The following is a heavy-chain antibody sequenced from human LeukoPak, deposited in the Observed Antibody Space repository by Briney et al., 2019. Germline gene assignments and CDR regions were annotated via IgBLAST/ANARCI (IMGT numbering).Heavy chain of an antibody. V-gene: IGHV3-21*01. Sequence: GGSLRLSCATSGFTFSSYAFYWIRQAPGKGLEWVSSISGSSSYIYYADSVKGRFSISRDNAKNSLYLQMNSLRAEDTAVYYCARDLLGWELHYFDYWGQGTLVTVSS. D-gene: IGHD1-26*01. J-gene: IGHJ4*02. CDR1: GFTFSSYA. CDR2: ISGSSSYI. CDR3: ARDLLGWELHYFDY.